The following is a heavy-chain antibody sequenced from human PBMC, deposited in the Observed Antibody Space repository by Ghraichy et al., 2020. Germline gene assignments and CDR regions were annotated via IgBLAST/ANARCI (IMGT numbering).Heavy chain of an antibody. CDR3: ARGENYYDSSGDNWFDP. Sequence: SETLSLTCAVSGGSLSSGAYSWTWIRQPPGKGLEWIGYIYHGGTTYYNPSLKSRVTISIDRSKNQFSLKLTSVTAADTAVYYCARGENYYDSSGDNWFDPWGQGTLVNVSS. CDR2: IYHGGTT. J-gene: IGHJ5*02. V-gene: IGHV4-30-2*01. D-gene: IGHD3-22*01. CDR1: GGSLSSGAYS.